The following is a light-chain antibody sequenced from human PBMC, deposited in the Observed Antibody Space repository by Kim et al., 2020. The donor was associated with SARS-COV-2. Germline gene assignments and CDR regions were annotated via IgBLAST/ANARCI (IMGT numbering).Light chain of an antibody. Sequence: EIVLTQSPATLSLSPGERATLSCRASQSVSSYLAWYQQKPGQAPRLLIYDASNRATGIPARFSGSGSGTDFTLTISSLQPEDFATYYCQQRNSYPLTFGGGTKVDIK. CDR3: QQRNSYPLT. J-gene: IGKJ4*01. CDR2: DAS. V-gene: IGKV3-11*01. CDR1: QSVSSY.